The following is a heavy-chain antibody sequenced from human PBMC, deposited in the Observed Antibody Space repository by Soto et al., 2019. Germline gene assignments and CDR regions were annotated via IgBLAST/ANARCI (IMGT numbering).Heavy chain of an antibody. CDR1: GASLNSHGAY. D-gene: IGHD2-15*01. J-gene: IGHJ5*02. CDR3: AREEAVRIERGFDP. V-gene: IGHV4-31*03. Sequence: QVQLQESGPGLVKPSQTLSLTCSVSGASLNSHGAYWTWIRQRPGKGLEWIGSISYTGNTYYSPSLKSRVTITMDTSNNQYSLRLSSLTAADTAVYFCAREEAVRIERGFDPWGQGTMVTVSS. CDR2: ISYTGNT.